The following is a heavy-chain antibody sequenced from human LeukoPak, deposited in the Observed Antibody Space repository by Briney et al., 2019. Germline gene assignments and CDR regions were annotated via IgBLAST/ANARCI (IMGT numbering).Heavy chain of an antibody. CDR1: GFTCSSYW. D-gene: IGHD6-19*01. V-gene: IGHV3-7*01. CDR3: ARDVDSSGRNLFWFDP. J-gene: IGHJ5*02. CDR2: IKQDGSEK. Sequence: GGSLRLSCAASGFTCSSYWMSWVRQAPGKGLEWVANIKQDGSEKYYVDSVKGRFTISRDNAKNSLYLQMNSLRAEDTAVYYCARDVDSSGRNLFWFDPWGQGTLVTVSS.